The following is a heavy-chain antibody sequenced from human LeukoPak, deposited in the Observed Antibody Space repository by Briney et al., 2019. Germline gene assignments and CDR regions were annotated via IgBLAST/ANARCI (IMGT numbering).Heavy chain of an antibody. D-gene: IGHD6-13*01. CDR1: GNSISSGDNY. V-gene: IGHV4-61*02. CDR3: ARAPRIAAAGNWFDP. CDR2: IYTSGST. Sequence: PSETLSLTCTVSGNSISSGDNYWSWIRQPAGKGLEWIGRIYTSGSTNYNPSLKSRITISVDTSKNQFSLKLSSVTAADTAVYYCARAPRIAAAGNWFDPWGQGTLVTVSS. J-gene: IGHJ5*02.